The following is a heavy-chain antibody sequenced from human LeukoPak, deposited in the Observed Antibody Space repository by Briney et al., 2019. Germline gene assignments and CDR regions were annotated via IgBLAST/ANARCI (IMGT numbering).Heavy chain of an antibody. J-gene: IGHJ3*02. D-gene: IGHD2-8*02. CDR3: ARGTGGAYAFDI. Sequence: SPTLSLTCTVSGGSISSGGYYWSWIRQHPGKGLGWIGYIYYSGSTYYNPSLKSRVTISVDTSKNQFSLKLSSVTAADTAVYYCARGTGGAYAFDIWGQGTMVTVSS. V-gene: IGHV4-31*03. CDR1: GGSISSGGYY. CDR2: IYYSGST.